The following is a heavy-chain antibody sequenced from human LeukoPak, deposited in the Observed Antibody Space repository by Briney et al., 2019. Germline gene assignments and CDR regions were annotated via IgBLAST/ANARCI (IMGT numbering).Heavy chain of an antibody. J-gene: IGHJ4*02. CDR3: AKERGVAKPFDY. V-gene: IGHV3-23*01. Sequence: GGSLRLSCAPSGFTFSSYGMSWVRQAPGKGLQWVSAISGSGGSTYYADSVKGRFTISRDNSKNTLYLQMNSLRAEDTAVYYCAKERGVAKPFDYWGQGTLVTVSS. D-gene: IGHD2-8*02. CDR1: GFTFSSYG. CDR2: ISGSGGST.